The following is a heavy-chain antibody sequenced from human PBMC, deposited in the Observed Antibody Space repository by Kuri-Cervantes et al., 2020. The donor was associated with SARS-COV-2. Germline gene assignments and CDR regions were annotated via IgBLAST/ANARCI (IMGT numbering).Heavy chain of an antibody. CDR1: GFTFSDYY. J-gene: IGHJ3*01. D-gene: IGHD1-1*01. V-gene: IGHV3-11*06. Sequence: GESMKISCAASGFTFSDYYMSWIRQAPGKGLEWVSYISSSSSYTNYADSVKGRFTISRDNAKNTLYLQMNSLRAEDTAVYYCARDNSGTTFSVFWGQGTMVTVSS. CDR2: ISSSSSYT. CDR3: ARDNSGTTFSVF.